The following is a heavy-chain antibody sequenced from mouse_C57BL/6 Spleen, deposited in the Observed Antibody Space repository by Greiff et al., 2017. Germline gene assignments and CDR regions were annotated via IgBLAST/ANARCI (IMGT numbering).Heavy chain of an antibody. V-gene: IGHV1-19*01. CDR2: INPYNGGT. J-gene: IGHJ1*03. Sequence: EVKLQESGPVLVKPGASVKMSCKASGYTFTDYYMNWVKQSHGKSLEWIGVINPYNGGTSYNQKFKGKATLTVDKSSSTAYMELNSLTSEDSAVYYCASNYYSNWYFDVWGTGTTVTVSS. CDR1: GYTFTDYY. D-gene: IGHD2-5*01. CDR3: ASNYYSNWYFDV.